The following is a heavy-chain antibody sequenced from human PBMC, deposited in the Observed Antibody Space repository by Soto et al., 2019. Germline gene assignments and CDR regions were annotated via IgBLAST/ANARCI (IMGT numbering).Heavy chain of an antibody. CDR1: GFPFSSYA. CDR3: AKLPYKNSSENY. J-gene: IGHJ4*02. CDR2: ISYDGSRQ. D-gene: IGHD6-6*01. V-gene: IGHV3-30*18. Sequence: GGSLRLSCAASGFPFSSYAMHWVRQPPGKGLEWVAIISYDGSRQDYADSVKGRFSISRDDSKNTLYLEMNNLRTEDTAVYNCAKLPYKNSSENYWGQGTQVTVSS.